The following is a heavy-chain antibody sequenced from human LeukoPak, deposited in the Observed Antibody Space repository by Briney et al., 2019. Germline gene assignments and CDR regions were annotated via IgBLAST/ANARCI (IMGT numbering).Heavy chain of an antibody. D-gene: IGHD2-2*01. CDR1: RFTFSSYG. V-gene: IGHV3-30*02. Sequence: GGSLRLSCAASRFTFSSYGMHWVRQAPGKGLEWVAFIRYDGSNKYYADSVKGRFTISRDNSKNTLYLQMSSLRAEDTAVYYCAKDRYCSSTSCYPYYYYYYMDVWGKGTTVTVSS. CDR2: IRYDGSNK. J-gene: IGHJ6*03. CDR3: AKDRYCSSTSCYPYYYYYYMDV.